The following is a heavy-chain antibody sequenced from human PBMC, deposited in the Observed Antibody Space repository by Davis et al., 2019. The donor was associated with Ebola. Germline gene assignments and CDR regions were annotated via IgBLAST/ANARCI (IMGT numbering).Heavy chain of an antibody. CDR1: GFTFSSYS. CDR3: ASSHYDILTGFSLGMDV. CDR2: INSDGSST. Sequence: GESLKISCAASGFTFSSYSMNWVRQAPGKGLVWVSRINSDGSSTSYADSVKGRFTISRDNAKNSLYLQMNSLRAEDTAVYYCASSHYDILTGFSLGMDVWGQGTTVTVSS. V-gene: IGHV3-74*01. D-gene: IGHD3-9*01. J-gene: IGHJ6*02.